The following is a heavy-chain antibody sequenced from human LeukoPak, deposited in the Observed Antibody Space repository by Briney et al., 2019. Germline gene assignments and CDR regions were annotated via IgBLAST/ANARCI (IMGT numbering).Heavy chain of an antibody. Sequence: GGSLRLSCAASGFTFSSYAMRWVRQAPGKGLEWVAVISYDGSNKYYADSVKGRFTISRDNSKNTLYLQMNSLRAEDTAVYYCARAYYYDSSGYYYHMYYFDYWGQGTLVTVYS. CDR2: ISYDGSNK. D-gene: IGHD3-22*01. V-gene: IGHV3-30-3*01. CDR3: ARAYYYDSSGYYYHMYYFDY. CDR1: GFTFSSYA. J-gene: IGHJ4*02.